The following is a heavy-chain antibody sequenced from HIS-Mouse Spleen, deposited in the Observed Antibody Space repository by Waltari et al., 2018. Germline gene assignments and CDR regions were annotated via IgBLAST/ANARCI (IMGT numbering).Heavy chain of an antibody. D-gene: IGHD6-13*01. Sequence: QLQLQESGPGLVKPSETLSLTCTVSGGSISSSSYYWGWIRQPPAKGLEWIGSSYASGSTYSNTSLKGRVTISVDTSKNQFSLKLSSVTAADTAVYYCAREIPYSSSWYDWYFDLWGRDTLVTVSS. CDR3: AREIPYSSSWYDWYFDL. V-gene: IGHV4-39*07. J-gene: IGHJ2*01. CDR1: GGSISSSSYY. CDR2: SYASGST.